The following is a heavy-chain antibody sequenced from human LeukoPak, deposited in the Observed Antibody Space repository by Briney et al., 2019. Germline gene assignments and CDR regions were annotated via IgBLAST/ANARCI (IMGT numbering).Heavy chain of an antibody. V-gene: IGHV3-21*01. J-gene: IGHJ5*02. D-gene: IGHD6-6*01. CDR1: GFTFSSYS. CDR3: ARDLGLVTIAARPHWFDP. CDR2: ISSSSSYI. Sequence: GGALRFSCAASGFTFSSYSMNWVRQAPGKGLEWVSSISSSSSYIYYADSVKGRFTISRDNAKNSLYLQSNSLRAEDTAVYYCARDLGLVTIAARPHWFDPWGQGTLVTVSS.